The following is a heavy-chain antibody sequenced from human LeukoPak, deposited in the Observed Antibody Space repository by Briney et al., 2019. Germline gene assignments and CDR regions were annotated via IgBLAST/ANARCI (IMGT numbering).Heavy chain of an antibody. CDR3: ARAPYCGGDCYSLAFDY. D-gene: IGHD2-21*02. CDR2: ISGSAGST. Sequence: PGGSLRLSCAASGFTFSSYAMSWVRQAPGKGLEWVSVISGSAGSTYYADSVKGRFTISRDNSKNTLYLQMNSLRAEDTAVYYCARAPYCGGDCYSLAFDYWGRGTLVTVSS. J-gene: IGHJ4*02. CDR1: GFTFSSYA. V-gene: IGHV3-23*01.